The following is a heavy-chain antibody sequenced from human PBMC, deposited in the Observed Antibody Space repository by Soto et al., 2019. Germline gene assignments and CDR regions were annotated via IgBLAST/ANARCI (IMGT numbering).Heavy chain of an antibody. J-gene: IGHJ6*03. CDR1: GGTFSTYS. D-gene: IGHD2-21*02. V-gene: IGHV1-69*02. CDR2: IIPILGIA. CDR3: ARASPGRRGLRPPYYYFYYMSV. Sequence: QVQLVQSGAEVKKPGSSVKVSCKTSGGTFSTYSINWVRQAPGQGLEWMGRIIPILGIANYAQKFQGRVTITADNSTSTAYMDLSSLRSGDTAVYYCARASPGRRGLRPPYYYFYYMSVWGRGTTVTVSS.